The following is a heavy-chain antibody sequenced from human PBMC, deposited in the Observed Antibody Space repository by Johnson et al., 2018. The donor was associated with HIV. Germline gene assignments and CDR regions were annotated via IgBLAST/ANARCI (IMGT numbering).Heavy chain of an antibody. CDR1: GFTFSSYG. D-gene: IGHD3-10*01. Sequence: QVQLVESGGGVVQPGRSLRLSCAASGFTFSSYGMHWVRQAPGKGLEWVAVIWFDGSNKYYADSVKGLFTISRDNSKNTLYLQMNSLGAEDTAVYYCAKDQYGSSGRYAFDIWGQGTMVTVSS. CDR3: AKDQYGSSGRYAFDI. V-gene: IGHV3-33*06. CDR2: IWFDGSNK. J-gene: IGHJ3*02.